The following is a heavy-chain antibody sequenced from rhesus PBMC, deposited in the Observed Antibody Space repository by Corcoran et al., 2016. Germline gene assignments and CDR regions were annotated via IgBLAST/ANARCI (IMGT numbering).Heavy chain of an antibody. Sequence: QVQLQESGPGLVKPSETLSLTCAVSCSSIRSGYGWSWLRHPPAKGLEWIGYIGGSSGSTNYNPSLKSRVTISKDTAKNQFSLKLSSVTAADTAVYYCARASGYSGSWNYWGQGVLVTVSS. D-gene: IGHD6-25*01. CDR2: IGGSSGST. V-gene: IGHV4-127*01. CDR3: ARASGYSGSWNY. J-gene: IGHJ4*01. CDR1: CSSIRSGYG.